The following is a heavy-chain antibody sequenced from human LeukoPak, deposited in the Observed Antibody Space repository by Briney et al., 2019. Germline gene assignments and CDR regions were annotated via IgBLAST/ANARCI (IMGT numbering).Heavy chain of an antibody. J-gene: IGHJ4*02. V-gene: IGHV3-21*01. D-gene: IGHD4-17*01. CDR1: GFTVSSNY. Sequence: GGSLRLSCAASGFTVSSNYMSWVRQAPGKGLEWVSSISSSSSYIYYADSVKGRFTISRDNAKNSLYLQMNSLRAEDTAVYYCAREDYGDYVDYWGQGTLVTVSS. CDR3: AREDYGDYVDY. CDR2: ISSSSSYI.